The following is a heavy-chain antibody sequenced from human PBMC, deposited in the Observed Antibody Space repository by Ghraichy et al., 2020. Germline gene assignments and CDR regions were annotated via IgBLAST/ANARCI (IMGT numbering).Heavy chain of an antibody. CDR3: ARDLMAAASQRFDP. CDR2: IYYSGST. J-gene: IGHJ5*02. Sequence: GSLRLSCTVSGGSVSSCIYYWSWIRQPPGKGLEWIGYIYYSGSTNYNPSLKSRVTISVDTSKNQFSLKLSSVTAADTAVYYCARDLMAAASQRFDPWGQGTLVTVSS. CDR1: GGSVSSCIYY. D-gene: IGHD6-13*01. V-gene: IGHV4-61*01.